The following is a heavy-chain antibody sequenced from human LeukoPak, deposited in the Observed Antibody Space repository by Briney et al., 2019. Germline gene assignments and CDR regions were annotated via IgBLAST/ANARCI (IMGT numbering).Heavy chain of an antibody. CDR2: IYYSGSN. CDR1: GGSISSYY. Sequence: SETLSLTCTVSGGSISSYYWSWIRQPPGKGLEWIGYIYYSGSNNYNPPLKGRVTISVDTSKNQFSLKLISVTAADTAVYYCASFPKYYDFWSGYYYYGMDVWGQGTTVTVSS. J-gene: IGHJ6*02. CDR3: ASFPKYYDFWSGYYYYGMDV. D-gene: IGHD3-3*01. V-gene: IGHV4-59*01.